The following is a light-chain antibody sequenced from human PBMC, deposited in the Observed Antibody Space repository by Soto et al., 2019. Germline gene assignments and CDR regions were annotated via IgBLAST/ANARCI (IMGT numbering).Light chain of an antibody. CDR1: QSVSSN. Sequence: EIVMTQSPATLSVSPGERATLSCRASQSVSSNLAWYQLRRGQPPRLLIYDISTRATGVPARFSGSGSGTEFTLTISGLQSEDFATYYCQQLNSYPITFGQGTRLEIK. CDR3: QQLNSYPIT. CDR2: DIS. J-gene: IGKJ5*01. V-gene: IGKV3-15*01.